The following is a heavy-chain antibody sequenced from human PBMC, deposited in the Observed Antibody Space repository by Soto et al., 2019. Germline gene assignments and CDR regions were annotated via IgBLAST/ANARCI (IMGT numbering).Heavy chain of an antibody. CDR2: ISYDGSNK. J-gene: IGHJ3*02. Sequence: PGGSLRLSCAASGFTFSSYGMHWVRQAPGKGLEWVAVISYDGSNKYYADSVKGRFTISRDNSKNTLYLQMNSLRAEDTAVYYCAKGTGITMIVVVSGDAFDIWGQGTMVTVSS. V-gene: IGHV3-30*18. CDR3: AKGTGITMIVVVSGDAFDI. D-gene: IGHD3-22*01. CDR1: GFTFSSYG.